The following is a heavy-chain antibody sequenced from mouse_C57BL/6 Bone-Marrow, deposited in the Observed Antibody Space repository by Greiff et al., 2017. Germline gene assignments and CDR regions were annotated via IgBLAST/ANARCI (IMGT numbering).Heavy chain of an antibody. CDR2: IWWDDDK. J-gene: IGHJ3*01. Sequence: QVTLKVSGPGILQPSQTLSLTCSFSGFSLSTFGMGVGWLRQPSGKGLEWLAHIWWDDDKYYNPALKSRLPISKDTSNNQLFLKIANVDTADTATYSCARNEYYDSSYRWFAYWGQGTLVTVSA. CDR1: GFSLSTFGMG. D-gene: IGHD1-1*01. CDR3: ARNEYYDSSYRWFAY. V-gene: IGHV8-8*01.